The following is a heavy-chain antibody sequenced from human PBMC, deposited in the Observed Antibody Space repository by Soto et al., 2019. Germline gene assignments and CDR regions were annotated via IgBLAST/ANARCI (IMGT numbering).Heavy chain of an antibody. V-gene: IGHV3-23*01. CDR3: AKYSSSWRGGQFEN. J-gene: IGHJ4*02. CDR1: GFTFSSYA. Sequence: EVQLLESGGGLVQPGGSLRLSCAASGFTFSSYAMSWVRQAPGKGLEWVLAVSSSGGSTYYADSVKGRFTISRDNSKNTLNLQLNCLRAEDSAVYYCAKYSSSWRGGQFENWGQGALVPVSS. CDR2: VSSSGGST. D-gene: IGHD6-13*01.